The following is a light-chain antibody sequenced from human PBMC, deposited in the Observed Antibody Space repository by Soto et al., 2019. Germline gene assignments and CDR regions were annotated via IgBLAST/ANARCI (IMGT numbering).Light chain of an antibody. CDR2: DAS. CDR3: QDRSSWPVGT. CDR1: QSVSSY. J-gene: IGKJ1*01. V-gene: IGKV3-11*01. Sequence: IVLTPSPATLYLSPGERGPVSCRASQSVSSYLAWYQQKPGQAPRLLISDASTRDYDVPARFNGSGSGTDFTPTISGLEPEDSAIYYCQDRSSWPVGTGGQGTKVDIK.